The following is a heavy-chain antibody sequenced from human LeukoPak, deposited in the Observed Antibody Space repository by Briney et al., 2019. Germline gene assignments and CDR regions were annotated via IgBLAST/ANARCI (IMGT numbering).Heavy chain of an antibody. CDR2: IKQDGSEK. CDR3: ARGDYYDSSGFYTDAFDI. CDR1: GYTFGDYG. J-gene: IGHJ3*02. Sequence: GGSLRLSCVGSGYTFGDYGLSWVRQAPGKGLEWVANIKQDGSEKFYVDSVKGRFTISRDNAKNSLYLQMNSLRAEDTALYYCARGDYYDSSGFYTDAFDIWGQGTMVTVSS. D-gene: IGHD3-22*01. V-gene: IGHV3-7*01.